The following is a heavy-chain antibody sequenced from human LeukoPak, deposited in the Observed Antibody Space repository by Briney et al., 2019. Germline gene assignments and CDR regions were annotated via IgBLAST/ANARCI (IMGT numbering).Heavy chain of an antibody. CDR2: IYYSGST. V-gene: IGHV4-59*01. CDR3: ASQGGLQLQPFDY. CDR1: GGSISSYY. J-gene: IGHJ4*02. D-gene: IGHD5-24*01. Sequence: SETLSLTCTVSGGSISSYYWSWIRQPPGKGLEWIGYIYYSGSTNYNPSLKSRVTISVDTSKNQFSLKLSSVTAADTAVYYCASQGGLQLQPFDYWGQGTLVTVSS.